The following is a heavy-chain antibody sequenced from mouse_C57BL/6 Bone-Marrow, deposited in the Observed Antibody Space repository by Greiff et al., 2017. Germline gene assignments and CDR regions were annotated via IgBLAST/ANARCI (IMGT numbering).Heavy chain of an antibody. J-gene: IGHJ2*01. V-gene: IGHV1-63*01. Sequence: VQLQQSGAELVRPGTSVKMSCKASGYTFTNYWIGWAKQRPGHGLEWIGDIYPGGGYTNYNQKFKGKSTLTVAKSSSTAYMQLSSLTSEDAAVXYSARGQGVAKATGDDFDYWGQGTTRTVSS. D-gene: IGHD3-2*02. CDR3: ARGQGVAKATGDDFDY. CDR2: IYPGGGYT. CDR1: GYTFTNYW.